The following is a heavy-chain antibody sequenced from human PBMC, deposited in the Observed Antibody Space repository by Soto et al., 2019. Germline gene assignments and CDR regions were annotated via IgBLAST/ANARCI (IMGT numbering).Heavy chain of an antibody. J-gene: IGHJ4*02. Sequence: PGGSLRLSCAASGFTFSSYAMSWVRQAPGKGLEWVSAISGSGGSTYYADSVKGRFTISRDNSKNTLYLQMNSLRAEDTAVYYCAKELAAAGARKYYFDYWGQGTLVTVS. CDR2: ISGSGGST. CDR3: AKELAAAGARKYYFDY. D-gene: IGHD6-13*01. V-gene: IGHV3-23*01. CDR1: GFTFSSYA.